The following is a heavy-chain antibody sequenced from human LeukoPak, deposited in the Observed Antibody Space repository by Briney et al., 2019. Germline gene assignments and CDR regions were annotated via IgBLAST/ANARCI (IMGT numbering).Heavy chain of an antibody. D-gene: IGHD3-10*01. CDR3: ARGSRDGSGSYYRHFDY. V-gene: IGHV3-53*01. Sequence: PGGSLRLSCAASGFTVSNNYLSWVRQAPGKGLEWVSVIYSGGGTYYADSVKGRFTISRDNSKNTVYLQMNSLRAEDTAVYYCARGSRDGSGSYYRHFDYWGQGTLVTVSS. CDR1: GFTVSNNY. J-gene: IGHJ4*02. CDR2: IYSGGGT.